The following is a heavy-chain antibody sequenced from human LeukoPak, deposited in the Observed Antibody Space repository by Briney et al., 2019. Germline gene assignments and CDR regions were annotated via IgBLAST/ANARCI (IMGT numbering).Heavy chain of an antibody. D-gene: IGHD3-10*01. V-gene: IGHV3-30*02. CDR3: ARDPGGVITLGLSNFDY. Sequence: LSGGSLRLSCAASGFTFSSYGMHWVRQAPGKGLEWVAFIRYDGSNKYYADSVKGRFTISRDNAKNSLYLQMNSLRAEDTAVYYCARDPGGVITLGLSNFDYWGQGTLVTVSS. CDR1: GFTFSSYG. J-gene: IGHJ4*02. CDR2: IRYDGSNK.